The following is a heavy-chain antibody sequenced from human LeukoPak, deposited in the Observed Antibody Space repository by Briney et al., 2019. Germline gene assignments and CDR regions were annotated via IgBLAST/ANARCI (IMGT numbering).Heavy chain of an antibody. CDR3: ARGGGSYSGDAFDI. Sequence: GSSVKVSCKASGGTFSSYAISWVRQAPGQGLEWMGRIIPIFGIANYAQKFQGRVTITADKSTSTAYMELSSLRSEDTAVYYCARGGGSYSGDAFDIWGQGTMVTVSS. D-gene: IGHD1-26*01. CDR1: GGTFSSYA. CDR2: IIPIFGIA. J-gene: IGHJ3*02. V-gene: IGHV1-69*04.